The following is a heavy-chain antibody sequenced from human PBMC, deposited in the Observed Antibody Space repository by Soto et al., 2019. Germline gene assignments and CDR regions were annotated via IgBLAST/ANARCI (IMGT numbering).Heavy chain of an antibody. V-gene: IGHV2-5*02. Sequence: QITLKESGPTLVKPTQTLTLTCTFSGFSLSTSGVGVGWIRQPPGKALEWLALIYWDDDKRYSPSLKSRLTIPNDTSKNQVVLTMTNMDPVDTATYYCALRGRKRYGDYPPLYFDYWGQGTLVTVSS. J-gene: IGHJ4*02. CDR3: ALRGRKRYGDYPPLYFDY. CDR2: IYWDDDK. CDR1: GFSLSTSGVG. D-gene: IGHD4-17*01.